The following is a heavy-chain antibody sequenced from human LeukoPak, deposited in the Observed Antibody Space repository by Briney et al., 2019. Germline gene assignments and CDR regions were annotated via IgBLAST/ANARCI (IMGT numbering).Heavy chain of an antibody. CDR1: GCTFSGSA. J-gene: IGHJ1*01. CDR3: TRLQSEH. CDR2: IRSKANSYAT. Sequence: GGSLRLFCAASGCTFSGSAMHWVRQASGRGLEWVGRIRSKANSYATAYAASVKGRFTISRDDSKNTAYLQMNSLKTEDTAVYYCTRLQSEHWGQGTLVTVSS. V-gene: IGHV3-73*01.